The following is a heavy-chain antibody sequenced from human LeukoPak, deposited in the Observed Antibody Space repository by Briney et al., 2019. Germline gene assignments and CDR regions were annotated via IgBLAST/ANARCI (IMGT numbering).Heavy chain of an antibody. J-gene: IGHJ3*02. D-gene: IGHD1-26*01. Sequence: SETLSPTRTVSGGSISSSSYYWGWIRQPPGKGLEWIGSIYYSGSTYYNPSLKSRVTISVDTSKNQFSLKLSSVTAADTAVYYCVSREDAFDIWGQGTMVTVSS. CDR1: GGSISSSSYY. CDR3: VSREDAFDI. V-gene: IGHV4-39*01. CDR2: IYYSGST.